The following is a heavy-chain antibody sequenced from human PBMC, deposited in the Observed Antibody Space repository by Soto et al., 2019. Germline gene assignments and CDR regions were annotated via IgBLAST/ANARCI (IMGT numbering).Heavy chain of an antibody. D-gene: IGHD1-26*01. CDR3: ARESDAATHFDY. CDR1: GFTFSDYY. J-gene: IGHJ4*02. Sequence: QVQLVESGGGLVKPGGSLRLSCAASGFTFSDYYMSWIRQAPGKGLEWVSYISSSGSTIYYAESVKGRFTISRDNAKNSLYFQMNSLSAEDTAVYYCARESDAATHFDYWGQGTLVTVSS. CDR2: ISSSGSTI. V-gene: IGHV3-11*01.